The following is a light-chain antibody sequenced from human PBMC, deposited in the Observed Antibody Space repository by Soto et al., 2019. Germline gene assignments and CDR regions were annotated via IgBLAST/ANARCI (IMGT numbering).Light chain of an antibody. Sequence: IQMTQSPASLSASVGDRVTITCRASHDISTFLAWYQQKPGKAPKLLIYDASSLESGVPSRFSGSGSGTDFTLTISSLEPGDFAVYFCQRYGTSPPTFGQGTKV. V-gene: IGKV1-13*02. CDR2: DAS. J-gene: IGKJ1*01. CDR3: QRYGTSPPT. CDR1: HDISTF.